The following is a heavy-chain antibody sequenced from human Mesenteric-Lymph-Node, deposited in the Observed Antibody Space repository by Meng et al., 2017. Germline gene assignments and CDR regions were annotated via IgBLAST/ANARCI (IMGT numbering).Heavy chain of an antibody. V-gene: IGHV1-69*06. CDR3: AREDSSGYSYYFDY. CDR2: IIPIFGTA. CDR1: GGTFSSYA. D-gene: IGHD3-22*01. J-gene: IGHJ4*02. Sequence: QVTWVAYVAEVKKAGASVKVSCKASGGTFSSYAISWVRQAPGQGLEWMGGIIPIFGTANYAQKFQGRVTITADKSTSTAYMELSSLRSEDTAVYYCAREDSSGYSYYFDYWGQGTLVTVSS.